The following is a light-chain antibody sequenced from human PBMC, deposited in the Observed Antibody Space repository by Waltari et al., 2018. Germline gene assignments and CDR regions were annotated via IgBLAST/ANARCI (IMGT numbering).Light chain of an antibody. CDR1: INDVGGHDF. CDR2: DVT. Sequence: QSALTQPASMSASPGQAITISCSGSINDVGGHDFVSWYQQHPGKAPKLIIYDVTKRPSGVSDRFSGSKSGNTASLTISDLQGEDEAHYYCSSFSSGDTLVLFGGGTRLTVL. CDR3: SSFSSGDTLVL. V-gene: IGLV2-14*03. J-gene: IGLJ2*01.